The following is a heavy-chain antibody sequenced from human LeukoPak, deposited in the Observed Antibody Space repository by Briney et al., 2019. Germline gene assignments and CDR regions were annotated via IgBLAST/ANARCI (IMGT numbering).Heavy chain of an antibody. Sequence: PSETLSLTCTVSGGSISSSSYYWGWIRQPPGKGLEWIGYIYYSGSTNYNPSLKSRVTISVDTSKNQFPLKLSSVTAADTAVYYCASIPGYWGQGTLVTVSS. CDR1: GGSISSSSYY. CDR2: IYYSGST. V-gene: IGHV4-61*05. J-gene: IGHJ4*02. CDR3: ASIPGY. D-gene: IGHD2-2*02.